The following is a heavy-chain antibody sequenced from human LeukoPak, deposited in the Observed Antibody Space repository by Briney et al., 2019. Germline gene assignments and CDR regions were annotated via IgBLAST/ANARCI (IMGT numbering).Heavy chain of an antibody. CDR3: ARDSSGYQ. J-gene: IGHJ4*02. V-gene: IGHV3-7*01. CDR1: GFTFSTYW. CDR2: IKEDGSEK. D-gene: IGHD3-22*01. Sequence: GGSLRLSCAASGFTFSTYWMSWVSQAPGKGLEWVANIKEDGSEKYYGDSVKGRFTISRDNAKNSLYLQMNSLRAEDTAVYYCARDSSGYQWGQGTLVTVSS.